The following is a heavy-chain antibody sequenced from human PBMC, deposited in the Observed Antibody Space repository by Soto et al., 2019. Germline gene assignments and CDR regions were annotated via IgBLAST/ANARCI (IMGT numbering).Heavy chain of an antibody. CDR3: ARSNWNYVRTLDY. J-gene: IGHJ4*02. CDR1: SVSVSGSYW. Sequence: QVQIQESGPGLVKPSGTLSLACSVSSVSVSGSYWCAWVRQPPGKGLEWIGEIDHSGHSNYNPSLKSGVNMSLDNSKNQFSGNLRSVTAADTAVYYCARSNWNYVRTLDYCGQGTQVIVSS. V-gene: IGHV4-4*02. D-gene: IGHD1-7*01. CDR2: IDHSGHS.